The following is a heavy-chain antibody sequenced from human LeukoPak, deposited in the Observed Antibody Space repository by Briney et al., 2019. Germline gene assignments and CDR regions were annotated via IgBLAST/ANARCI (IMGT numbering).Heavy chain of an antibody. CDR1: GFTFCSYA. V-gene: IGHV3-23*01. CDR2: FCGSGGST. CDR3: AKDQGSGSYRPYGMDV. D-gene: IGHD3-10*01. Sequence: GALRLLCAASGFTFCSYAMSWVRQAPGEGVGWVLAFCGSGGSTYYADSVKGRFTISRDNSKNTLYLQMNSLRAEDTAVYYCAKDQGSGSYRPYGMDVWGQGTTVTVSS. J-gene: IGHJ6*02.